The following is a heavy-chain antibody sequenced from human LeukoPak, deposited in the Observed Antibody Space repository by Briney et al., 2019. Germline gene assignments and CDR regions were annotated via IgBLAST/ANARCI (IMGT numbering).Heavy chain of an antibody. CDR2: IYTSGST. V-gene: IGHV4-4*07. Sequence: PSETLSLTCTVSGGSISSYYWSWIRQPAGKGLEWIGRIYTSGSTNYNPSLKSRVTISVDTSKNQFSLKLSSVTAADTAVYYCARFGYYDSSGYFTDYWGQGTLVTVSS. CDR3: ARFGYYDSSGYFTDY. D-gene: IGHD3-22*01. J-gene: IGHJ4*02. CDR1: GGSISSYY.